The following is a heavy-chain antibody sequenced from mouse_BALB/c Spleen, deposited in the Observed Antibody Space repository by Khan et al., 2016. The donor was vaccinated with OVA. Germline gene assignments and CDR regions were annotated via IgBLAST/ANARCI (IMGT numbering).Heavy chain of an antibody. V-gene: IGHV3-8*02. CDR2: ISYSGST. Sequence: EVQLQESGPSLVKPSQTLSLTCSVTGDSINSGYWNWIRKFPGNTLEYMGYISYSGSTYYNPSLTSRISITRHTTKHQYYLQLNSVTTEDTDRYCFASYAMDYWGQGTSVTVSS. CDR3: ASYAMDY. CDR1: GDSINSGY. J-gene: IGHJ4*01.